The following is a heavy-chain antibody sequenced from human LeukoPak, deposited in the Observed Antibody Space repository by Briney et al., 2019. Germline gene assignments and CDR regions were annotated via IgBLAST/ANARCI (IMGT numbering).Heavy chain of an antibody. J-gene: IGHJ4*02. CDR1: GFTFSSYW. Sequence: GGSLRLSCAASGFTFSSYWMTWVRQAPGKGLEWVANIKPDGSEKYYVDSVKGRFTISRDNAKNSLYLQMNSLRADYTAVYYCASGYSSSWATFDYWGQGTLVTVSS. CDR2: IKPDGSEK. CDR3: ASGYSSSWATFDY. D-gene: IGHD6-13*01. V-gene: IGHV3-7*01.